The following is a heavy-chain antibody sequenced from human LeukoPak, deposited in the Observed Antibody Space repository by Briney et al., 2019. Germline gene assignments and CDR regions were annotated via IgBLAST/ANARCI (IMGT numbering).Heavy chain of an antibody. Sequence: GGSLRLSCAASGFTFSRYAMTWVRQAPGKGLQWVSPISGNGDTTYYADSVKGRFTISRDNSKNTLYLQMNSLRAEDTAVYYCARGPHDRGYWYFDLWDRGTLVIVSS. CDR1: GFTFSRYA. J-gene: IGHJ2*01. V-gene: IGHV3-23*01. CDR3: ARGPHDRGYWYFDL. CDR2: ISGNGDTT.